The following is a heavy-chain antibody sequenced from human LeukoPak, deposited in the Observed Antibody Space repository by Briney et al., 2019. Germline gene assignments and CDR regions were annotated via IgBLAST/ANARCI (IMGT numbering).Heavy chain of an antibody. Sequence: GGSLRLSCSASGFTFSSYSMNWVRQAPGKGLEYVSAISSNGGSTSYTDSVKGRFTISRDNSKNTLYLQMSSLRAEDTAVYYCVKVISPIGQWSTFDYWGQGTLVTVSS. CDR2: ISSNGGST. CDR1: GFTFSSYS. D-gene: IGHD2-15*01. J-gene: IGHJ4*02. CDR3: VKVISPIGQWSTFDY. V-gene: IGHV3-64D*09.